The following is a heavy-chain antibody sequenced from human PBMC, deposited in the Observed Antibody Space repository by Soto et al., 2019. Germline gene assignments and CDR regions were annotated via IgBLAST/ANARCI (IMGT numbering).Heavy chain of an antibody. D-gene: IGHD3-22*01. CDR3: ARAYDSSGYLAH. CDR1: GGSISSGDYY. CDR2: IYYSGST. J-gene: IGHJ4*02. Sequence: SETLSLTCTVSGGSISSGDYYWSWIRQPPGKGLEWIGYIYYSGSTYYNPSLKSRVTISVDTSKNQFSLKLGSVTAADTAVYYCARAYDSSGYLAHRGQGTLVTVSS. V-gene: IGHV4-30-4*01.